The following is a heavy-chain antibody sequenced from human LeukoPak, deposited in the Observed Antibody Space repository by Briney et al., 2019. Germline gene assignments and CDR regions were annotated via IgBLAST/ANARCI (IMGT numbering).Heavy chain of an antibody. CDR1: GFTFSSYA. D-gene: IGHD5-12*01. Sequence: PGGSLRLSCAASGFTFSSYAMHWVRQAPGKGLEWVAVISYDGSNKYYADSVKGRFTISRDNSKNTLYLQMNSLRAEDTAVYYCARGASGYDYYYYIDVWGKGTTVTVSS. CDR2: ISYDGSNK. V-gene: IGHV3-30*01. CDR3: ARGASGYDYYYYIDV. J-gene: IGHJ6*03.